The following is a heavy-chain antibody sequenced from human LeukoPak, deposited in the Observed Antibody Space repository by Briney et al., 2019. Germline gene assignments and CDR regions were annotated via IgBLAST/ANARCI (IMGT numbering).Heavy chain of an antibody. J-gene: IGHJ1*01. D-gene: IGHD6-13*01. CDR1: GYTFTSYA. Sequence: ASVKVSCKASGYTFTSYAMHWVRQAPGQRLEWMGWINPNSGGTNYAQKFQGWVTMTRDTSISTAYMELSSLRSEDSAVYYCARNGQQVRYFQHWGQGTLVTVSS. V-gene: IGHV1-2*04. CDR3: ARNGQQVRYFQH. CDR2: INPNSGGT.